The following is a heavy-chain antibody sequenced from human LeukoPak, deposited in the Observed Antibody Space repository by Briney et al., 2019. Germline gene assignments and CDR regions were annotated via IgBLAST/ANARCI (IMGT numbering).Heavy chain of an antibody. CDR2: ISGSGGST. CDR3: ARDGGRWGYFDY. J-gene: IGHJ4*02. Sequence: PGGSLRLSCAASGFTFSSYAVSWVRQAPGKGLEWVSAISGSGGSTYYADSVKGRFTISRDNAKNSLYLQMNSLRAEDTAVYYCARDGGRWGYFDYWGQGTLVTVSS. V-gene: IGHV3-23*01. CDR1: GFTFSSYA. D-gene: IGHD3-16*01.